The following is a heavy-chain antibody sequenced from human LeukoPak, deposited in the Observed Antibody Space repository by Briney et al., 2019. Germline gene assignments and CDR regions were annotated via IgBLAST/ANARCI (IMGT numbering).Heavy chain of an antibody. CDR1: GYTFTSCD. CDR2: MNPNSGNT. V-gene: IGHV1-8*01. D-gene: IGHD3-22*01. CDR3: ARPMSPYYYDSSGPFDY. J-gene: IGHJ4*02. Sequence: ASVRVSCKASGYTFTSCDINRVRQATGQELEWMGWMNPNSGNTGYAQKFQGRVTMTRNTSISTAYMELSSLRSEDTAVYYCARPMSPYYYDSSGPFDYWGQGTLVSVSS.